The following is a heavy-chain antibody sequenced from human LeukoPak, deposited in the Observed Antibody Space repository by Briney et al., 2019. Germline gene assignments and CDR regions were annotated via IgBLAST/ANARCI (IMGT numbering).Heavy chain of an antibody. D-gene: IGHD1-14*01. CDR3: ARGPTPDESGYYYYYGMDV. V-gene: IGHV3-74*01. J-gene: IGHJ6*02. CDR1: GFTFSSYW. Sequence: PGGSLRLSCAASGFTFSSYWMHWIRQAPGKGLVWVSRINSDGSSTSYADSVKGRFTISRDNAKNTLYLQMNSLRAEDTAVYYCARGPTPDESGYYYYYGMDVWAKGPRSPSP. CDR2: INSDGSST.